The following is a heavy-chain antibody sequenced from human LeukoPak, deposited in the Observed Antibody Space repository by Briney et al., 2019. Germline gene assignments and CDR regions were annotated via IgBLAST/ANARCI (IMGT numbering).Heavy chain of an antibody. CDR3: ARGGCSSTSCYLYDY. J-gene: IGHJ4*02. CDR2: IYTSGST. V-gene: IGHV4-4*07. CDR1: GGSISRHY. Sequence: SETLSLTCTVSGGSISRHYWSWIRQPARKGLEWVGRIYTSGSTNYNPSLKSRVTMSVDTSKNQFSLKLSSVTAADTAVYYCARGGCSSTSCYLYDYWGQGTLVTVSS. D-gene: IGHD2-2*01.